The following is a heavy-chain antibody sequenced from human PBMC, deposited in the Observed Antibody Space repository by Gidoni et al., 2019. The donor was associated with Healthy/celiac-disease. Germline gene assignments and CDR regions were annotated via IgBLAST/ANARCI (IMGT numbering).Heavy chain of an antibody. J-gene: IGHJ3*02. CDR2: ISYDGSNK. CDR1: GFTFISYA. V-gene: IGHV3-30*04. Sequence: QVQLVESGGGVVLPGGSSRLPWAASGFTFISYAMHGVRQAPGKGLEWVAVISYDGSNKYYADSVKGRFTISRDNSKNTLYLQMNSLRAEDTAVYYCARGEAYGDFGNDAFDIWGQGTMVTVSS. CDR3: ARGEAYGDFGNDAFDI. D-gene: IGHD4-17*01.